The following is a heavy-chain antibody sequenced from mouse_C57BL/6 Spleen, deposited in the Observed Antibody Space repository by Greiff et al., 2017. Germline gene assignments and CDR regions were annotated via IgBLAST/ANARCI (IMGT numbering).Heavy chain of an antibody. V-gene: IGHV1-54*01. CDR2: INPGGGGT. CDR3: ARGGNSYAMDY. Sequence: QVQLQQSGAELVRPGTSVKVSCKASGYAFTNYLIAWVKPRPGQGLEWIGVINPGGGGTNYNEKFKGKATLTADTSSSTAYMQLSSLTSEDSAVYFCARGGNSYAMDYWGQGTSVTVSA. J-gene: IGHJ4*01. CDR1: GYAFTNYL. D-gene: IGHD2-1*01.